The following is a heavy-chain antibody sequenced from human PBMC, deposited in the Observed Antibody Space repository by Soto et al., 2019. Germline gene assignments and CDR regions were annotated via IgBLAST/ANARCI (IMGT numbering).Heavy chain of an antibody. CDR2: INSSGRT. CDR3: SRRAPEGFDP. Sequence: SETLSLTCTVSGGSFGSSAYYWGWIRRAPGKGREWIGSINSSGRTFSNPSLRSRVTLSVDTSKNQFSLKLTSVTASDTALYYCSRRAPEGFDPWGQGTLVTVSS. J-gene: IGHJ5*02. V-gene: IGHV4-39*01. CDR1: GGSFGSSAYY.